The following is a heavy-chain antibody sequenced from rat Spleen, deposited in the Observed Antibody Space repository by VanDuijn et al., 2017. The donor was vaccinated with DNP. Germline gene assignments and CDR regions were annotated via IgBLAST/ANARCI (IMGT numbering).Heavy chain of an antibody. D-gene: IGHD3-8*01. CDR3: ARPTYPRGYFDY. J-gene: IGHJ2*01. CDR1: GFTFSDYN. CDR2: VSSDGSST. V-gene: IGHV5-7*01. Sequence: EVQLVESGGGSAQPGRSLKLSCAASGFTFSDYNMAWVRQAPKKGLEWVAAVSSDGSSTYYRDSVKGRFTISRNNAKNTLYLQMDSLRSEDTATYYCARPTYPRGYFDYWGQGVMVTVSS.